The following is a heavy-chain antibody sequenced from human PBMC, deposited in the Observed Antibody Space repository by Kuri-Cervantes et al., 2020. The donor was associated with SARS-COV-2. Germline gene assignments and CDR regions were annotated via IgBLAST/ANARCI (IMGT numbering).Heavy chain of an antibody. CDR1: GGSFSGYY. J-gene: IGHJ6*02. CDR3: ARGPGLYSRKAYGMDV. Sequence: SETLSLTCAVYGGSFSGYYWSWIRQPPGKGLEWIEEINHSGSTNYNPSLKSRVTISVDTPKNQFSLKLSSVTAADTAVYYCARGPGLYSRKAYGMDVWGQGTTVTVSS. CDR2: INHSGST. V-gene: IGHV4-34*01. D-gene: IGHD3-16*02.